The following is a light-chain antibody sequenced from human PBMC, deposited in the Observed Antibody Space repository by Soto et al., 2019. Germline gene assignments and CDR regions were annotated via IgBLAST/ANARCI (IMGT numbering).Light chain of an antibody. Sequence: DIQMTQSPSSLSASVGDRVTITCRASQSISSYLNWYQQKPGKAPKLLIYAASSLQSGVPSRFSGSGSGTDFTLTISSLQPEDGGTYCSERRYSTPPIACGRGTRLEIK. J-gene: IGKJ5*01. CDR1: QSISSY. V-gene: IGKV1-39*01. CDR2: AAS. CDR3: ERRYSTPPIA.